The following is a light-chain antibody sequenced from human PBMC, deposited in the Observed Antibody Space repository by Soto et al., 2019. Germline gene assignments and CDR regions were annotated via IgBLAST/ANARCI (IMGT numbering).Light chain of an antibody. CDR3: SSYTSSSTLV. J-gene: IGLJ1*01. CDR2: EVS. CDR1: TSDVGTYNY. V-gene: IGLV2-14*01. Sequence: QSALTQPASVSGSPGQSITISCTGTTSDVGTYNYVSWYQQHPGKAPKLMIYEVSNRPSGVSNRFSASKSGKTACLTISRLQAEDEADYYCSSYTSSSTLVFGTGTKLTVL.